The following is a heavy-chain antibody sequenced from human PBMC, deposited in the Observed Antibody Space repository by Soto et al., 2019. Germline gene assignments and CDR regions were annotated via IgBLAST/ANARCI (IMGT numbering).Heavy chain of an antibody. CDR1: GGAISSGDYY. V-gene: IGHV4-30-4*01. J-gene: IGHJ6*02. CDR3: ARDGPLQLWDYDYGMDV. D-gene: IGHD5-18*01. Sequence: PSETLSLTCTVSGGAISSGDYYLSWIRQPPGKGLEWIGYIYYSGSTYYNPSLKSRVTISVDTSKKQFSLKLSSVTDEETAVYYSARDGPLQLWDYDYGMDVWGQGTTVTVSS. CDR2: IYYSGST.